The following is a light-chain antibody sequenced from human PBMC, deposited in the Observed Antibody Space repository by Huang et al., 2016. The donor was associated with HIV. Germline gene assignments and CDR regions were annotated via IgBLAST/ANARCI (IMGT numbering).Light chain of an antibody. CDR2: GAS. CDR3: QQYNNWPSIT. V-gene: IGKV3-15*01. J-gene: IGKJ5*01. Sequence: EIVMTQSPATLSVSPGERATLSCRASQSVTSLAWYQQKPGQTPRLLIYGASTRATGIPARFSGSGSGTDFTLPISSLQSEDFAVYYCQQYNNWPSITFGQGTRLEMK. CDR1: QSVTS.